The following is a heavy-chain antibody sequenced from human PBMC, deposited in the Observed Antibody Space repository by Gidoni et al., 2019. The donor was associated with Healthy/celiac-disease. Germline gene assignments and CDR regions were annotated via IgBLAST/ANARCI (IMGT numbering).Heavy chain of an antibody. Sequence: EVQLVESGGGLVQSGGSLWLSCAASGFPFSRYEMNWVRQAPGKGLVWVSYISSSGSTIYYAESVKGRFTISRDNAKNSLYLQMNSLRAEDTAVYYCARDYVAAAGIDYWGQGTLVTVSS. CDR2: ISSSGSTI. CDR1: GFPFSRYE. CDR3: ARDYVAAAGIDY. D-gene: IGHD6-13*01. V-gene: IGHV3-48*03. J-gene: IGHJ4*02.